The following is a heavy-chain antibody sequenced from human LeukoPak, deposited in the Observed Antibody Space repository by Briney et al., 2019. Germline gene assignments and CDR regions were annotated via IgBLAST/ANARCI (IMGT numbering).Heavy chain of an antibody. V-gene: IGHV3-43*01. J-gene: IGHJ4*02. CDR1: GFTFDHYS. D-gene: IGHD4-17*01. Sequence: GGSLRLSCAASGFTFDHYSMHWVRQAPGKGLEWVSLISWDGGSTYYADSVKGRFTISRDNAKNSLYLQMNSLRAEDTAVYYCALDYGDYVSRDYWGQGTLVTVSS. CDR3: ALDYGDYVSRDY. CDR2: ISWDGGST.